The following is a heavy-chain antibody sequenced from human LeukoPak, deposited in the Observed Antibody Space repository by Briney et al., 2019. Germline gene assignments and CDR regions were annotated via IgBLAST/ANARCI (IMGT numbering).Heavy chain of an antibody. V-gene: IGHV3-48*03. CDR3: ARRRDSGSLQHFDY. CDR1: GFSFSRYE. D-gene: IGHD1-26*01. CDR2: ISSSVSTI. J-gene: IGHJ4*02. Sequence: GGSLRLSCAASGFSFSRYEMNWVRQAPGKGLEWVSYISSSVSTIYYADSVKGRFTISRDNAKNSLYLQMNSLRAEDTAVYYCARRRDSGSLQHFDYWGQGTLVTVSS.